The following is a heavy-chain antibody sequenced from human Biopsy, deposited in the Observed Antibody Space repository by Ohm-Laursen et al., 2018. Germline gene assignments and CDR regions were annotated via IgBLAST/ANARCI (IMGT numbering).Heavy chain of an antibody. J-gene: IGHJ4*02. CDR1: GFTFSIYS. V-gene: IGHV3-23*01. CDR3: AKDGYYDILTGPPSDY. D-gene: IGHD3-9*01. CDR2: ITGGGDRT. Sequence: SLRLSCAASGFTFSIYSMTWVRQVPGKGLEWVAGITGGGDRTYYADSVKGRFTISRDNSKNTLFLQMNSLRAEDTALYYCAKDGYYDILTGPPSDYWGQGTLVTVSS.